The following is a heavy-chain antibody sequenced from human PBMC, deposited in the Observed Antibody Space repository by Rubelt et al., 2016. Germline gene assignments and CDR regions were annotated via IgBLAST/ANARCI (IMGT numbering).Heavy chain of an antibody. CDR2: INPSGIST. V-gene: IGHV1-46*01. D-gene: IGHD6-13*01. CDR1: GYTFTWYY. Sequence: QVQLVQSGAEVKKPGASVRVSCKASGYTFTWYYIHWVRQAPGQGLEWMGVINPSGISTDYAQKFQGRVTMTRDTSTSTVDMERSSLRAEDTAVYYCARGSRTFDYWGQGTLLTVSS. CDR3: ARGSRTFDY. J-gene: IGHJ4*02.